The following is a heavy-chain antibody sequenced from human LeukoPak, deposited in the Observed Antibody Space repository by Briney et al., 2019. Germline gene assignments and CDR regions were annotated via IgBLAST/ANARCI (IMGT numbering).Heavy chain of an antibody. CDR1: GYTFTGYY. J-gene: IGHJ4*02. V-gene: IGHV1-2*02. Sequence: ASVKVSDKASGYTFTGYYMHWVRPAAGQGLEWMGWINPNSGGTNYAQKFQGRVTMTRDTSISTAYMELSRLRSDDTAVYYCARDEPGSSRPLDYCGQGTLVTVSS. CDR2: INPNSGGT. D-gene: IGHD2-2*01. CDR3: ARDEPGSSRPLDY.